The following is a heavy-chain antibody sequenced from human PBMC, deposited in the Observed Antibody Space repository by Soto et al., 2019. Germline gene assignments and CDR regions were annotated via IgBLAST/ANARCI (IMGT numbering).Heavy chain of an antibody. J-gene: IGHJ4*02. CDR3: ARSPRSSPYFDY. CDR2: IYPGDQET. D-gene: IGHD6-13*01. Sequence: GESLKISCQCSGYTFSNFWIGWVRQLPGRGLEWMGIIYPGDQETRYSQSFHGKVTISADKSINTAYLQWNSLEASDTAFYFCARSPRSSPYFDYWGQGALVTVSS. CDR1: GYTFSNFW. V-gene: IGHV5-51*01.